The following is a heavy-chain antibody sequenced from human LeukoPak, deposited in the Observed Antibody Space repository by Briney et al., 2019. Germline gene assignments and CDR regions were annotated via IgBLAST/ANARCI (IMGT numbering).Heavy chain of an antibody. CDR1: GFTFSSYA. Sequence: HPGGSLRLSCAASGFTFSSYAKSWVRQAPGKGLEWVSAISGSGGSTYYADSVKGRFTISRDNSKNTLYLQMNSLRAEDTAVYYCQGITFGGVLVPWGQGTLVTVSS. D-gene: IGHD3-16*02. V-gene: IGHV3-23*01. J-gene: IGHJ5*02. CDR3: QGITFGGVLVP. CDR2: ISGSGGST.